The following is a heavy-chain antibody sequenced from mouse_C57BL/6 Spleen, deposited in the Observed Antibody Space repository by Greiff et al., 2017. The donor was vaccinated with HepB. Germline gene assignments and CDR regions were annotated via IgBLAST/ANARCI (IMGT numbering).Heavy chain of an antibody. D-gene: IGHD5-1*01. CDR3: TSVPNYYAMDY. CDR1: GFTFSSYA. CDR2: ISSGGDYI. V-gene: IGHV5-9-1*02. Sequence: EVMLVESGEGLVKPGGSLKLSCAASGFTFSSYAMSWVRQTPEKRLEWVAYISSGGDYIYYADTVKGRFTISRDNARNTLYLQMSSLKSEDTAMYYCTSVPNYYAMDYWGQRTSVTVSS. J-gene: IGHJ4*01.